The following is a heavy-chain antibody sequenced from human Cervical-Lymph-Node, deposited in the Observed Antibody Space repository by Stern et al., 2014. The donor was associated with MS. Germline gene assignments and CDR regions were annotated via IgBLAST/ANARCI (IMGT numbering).Heavy chain of an antibody. CDR1: GDSISSYTHY. V-gene: IGHV4-39*01. CDR2: VYYSGAT. CDR3: AKHACTGAACPFDL. D-gene: IGHD2-8*02. Sequence: QLQLQESGPGLVKPSETLSLTCAVSGDSISSYTHYWAWIRQPPGKGLEWIGSVYYSGATYYKPSLQSPVTISVDTPKIPSPLGLNSVPAADTAVYYCAKHACTGAACPFDLWGQGTLVTVSS. J-gene: IGHJ4*02.